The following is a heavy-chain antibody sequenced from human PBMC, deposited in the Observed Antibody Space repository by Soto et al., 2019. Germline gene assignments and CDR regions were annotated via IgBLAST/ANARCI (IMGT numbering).Heavy chain of an antibody. CDR1: GYTFSSFY. D-gene: IGHD4-17*01. CDR3: ARDTYSDYVFDY. CDR2: ISGFNDDR. J-gene: IGHJ4*02. V-gene: IGHV1-18*01. Sequence: QVQLMQSGTEVKEPGASVNLSCKASGYTFSSFYIHWVRQAPGQGLEWMGWISGFNDDRNYVQKFQGRITMTTDTSTGTAYMELRSLTSDDTAVYYCARDTYSDYVFDYWGQGTLVTVSS.